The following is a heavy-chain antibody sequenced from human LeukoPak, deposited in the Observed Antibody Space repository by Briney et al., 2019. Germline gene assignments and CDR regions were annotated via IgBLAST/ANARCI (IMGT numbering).Heavy chain of an antibody. CDR1: GFTFDDYA. V-gene: IGHV3-9*01. CDR3: AKDRGGSYFDAFDI. D-gene: IGHD1-26*01. Sequence: PGRSLRLSCAASGFTFDDYAMHWVRQAPGKGLEWVSGITWNTGSIGYADSVKGRFTASRDNAKNSLYLQMNSLRADDTALYYCAKDRGGSYFDAFDIWGQGTLVTVSS. CDR2: ITWNTGSI. J-gene: IGHJ3*02.